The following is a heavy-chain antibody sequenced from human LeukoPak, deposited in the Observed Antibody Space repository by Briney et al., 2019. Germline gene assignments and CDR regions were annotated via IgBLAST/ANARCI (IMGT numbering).Heavy chain of an antibody. V-gene: IGHV3-74*01. CDR2: INSGGSST. CDR3: ARGSKILEWLFQHTYYYYGMDV. Sequence: SGGSLRLSCAASGFTFSSYWMHWVRQAPGKGLVWVSRINSGGSSTSYADSVKGRFTISRDNAKNTLYLQMNSLRAEDTAVYYCARGSKILEWLFQHTYYYYGMDVWGQGTTVTVSS. J-gene: IGHJ6*02. D-gene: IGHD3-3*01. CDR1: GFTFSSYW.